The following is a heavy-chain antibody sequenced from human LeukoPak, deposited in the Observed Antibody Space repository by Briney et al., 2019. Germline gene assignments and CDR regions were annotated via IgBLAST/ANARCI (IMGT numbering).Heavy chain of an antibody. V-gene: IGHV4-59*01. CDR2: IYYSGST. Sequence: KSSETLSLTCAVYGGSFSGYYWSWIRQPPGKGLEWIGYIYYSGSTNYNPSLKSRVTISVDTSKNQFSLKLSSVTAADTAVYYCARDDYFDYWGQGTLVTVSS. CDR3: ARDDYFDY. J-gene: IGHJ4*02. CDR1: GGSFSGYY.